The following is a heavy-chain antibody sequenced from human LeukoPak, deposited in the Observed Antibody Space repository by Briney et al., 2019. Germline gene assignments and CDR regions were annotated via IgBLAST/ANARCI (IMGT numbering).Heavy chain of an antibody. J-gene: IGHJ5*02. CDR2: IYYSGTT. D-gene: IGHD1-1*01. Sequence: SETLSLTCTVSGGSISSYYWSWIRQPPGKGLEWIVYIYYSGTTNYNPSLKSRVTISVDTSKKKIFLKLSSVTAADTAVYYCARGRYGTVSRGWFDPWGQGTLVTVSS. V-gene: IGHV4-59*01. CDR3: ARGRYGTVSRGWFDP. CDR1: GGSISSYY.